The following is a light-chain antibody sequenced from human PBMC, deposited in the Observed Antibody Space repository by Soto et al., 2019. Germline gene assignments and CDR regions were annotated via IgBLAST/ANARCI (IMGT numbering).Light chain of an antibody. CDR2: DAS. V-gene: IGKV1-5*01. CDR3: QHYDEYPWT. CDR1: QSISAS. J-gene: IGKJ1*01. Sequence: DIRMTQSASTLSASFGDRVTITCRATQSISASLAWYQQKPREAPTLLIYDASSLESGVPSRFSGGLYETEFNFTISSLQTDDVATYYCQHYDEYPWTFGQGTKVDIK.